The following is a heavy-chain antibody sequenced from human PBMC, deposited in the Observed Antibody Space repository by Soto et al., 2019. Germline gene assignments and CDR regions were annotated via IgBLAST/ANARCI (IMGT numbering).Heavy chain of an antibody. V-gene: IGHV1-46*01. CDR1: GYTFTSYY. Sequence: GASVKVSCKASGYTFTSYYMHWVRQATGQGLEWMGIINPSGGSTSYAQKFQGRVTMTRDTSTSTVYMELSSLRSEDTAVYYCALAAAGAYFDYWGQGTLVTVSS. J-gene: IGHJ4*02. CDR3: ALAAAGAYFDY. D-gene: IGHD6-13*01. CDR2: INPSGGST.